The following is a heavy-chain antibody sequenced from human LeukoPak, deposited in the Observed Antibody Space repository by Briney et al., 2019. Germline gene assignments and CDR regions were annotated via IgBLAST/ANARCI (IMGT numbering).Heavy chain of an antibody. CDR2: ISSSGSTI. D-gene: IGHD2-2*01. Sequence: GGSLRLSCAASGFTFSSYAMSWVRQAPGKGLEWVSYISSSGSTIYYADSVKGRFTISRDNAKKSLYLQMNSLRAEDTAVYYCARGARPVAMRNYFDYWGQGTLVTVSS. CDR3: ARGARPVAMRNYFDY. V-gene: IGHV3-48*04. CDR1: GFTFSSYA. J-gene: IGHJ4*02.